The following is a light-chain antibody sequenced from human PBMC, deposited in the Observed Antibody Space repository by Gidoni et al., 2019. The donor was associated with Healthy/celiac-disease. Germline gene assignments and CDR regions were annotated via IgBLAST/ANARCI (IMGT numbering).Light chain of an antibody. CDR1: SSNIGSNT. Sequence: QSVLPQPPSASGTPGPRVTISCSGSSSNIGSNTVNWYQQLPGTAPKLLIYSNNQRPSGVPARFSGSKSGTSASLATSGLQSEDEADYYCAAWDDSLNGYVFGTGTKVTVL. CDR2: SNN. V-gene: IGLV1-44*01. CDR3: AAWDDSLNGYV. J-gene: IGLJ1*01.